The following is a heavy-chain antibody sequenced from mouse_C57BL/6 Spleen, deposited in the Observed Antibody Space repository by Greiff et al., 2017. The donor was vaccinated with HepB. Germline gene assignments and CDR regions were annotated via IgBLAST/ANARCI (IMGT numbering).Heavy chain of an antibody. CDR2: IYPSDSET. CDR3: ARRDYGNYDAMDY. V-gene: IGHV1-61*01. D-gene: IGHD2-1*01. J-gene: IGHJ4*01. CDR1: GYTFTSYW. Sequence: QVQLQQPGAELVRPGSSVKLSCKASGYTFTSYWMDWVKQRPGQGLEWIGNIYPSDSETHYNQKFKDKATLTVDKSSSTAYMQLSSLTSEDSAVYYCARRDYGNYDAMDYWGQGTSVTVSS.